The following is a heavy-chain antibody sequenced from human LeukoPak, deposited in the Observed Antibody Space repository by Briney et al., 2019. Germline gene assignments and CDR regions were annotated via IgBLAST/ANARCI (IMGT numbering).Heavy chain of an antibody. V-gene: IGHV3-23*01. Sequence: GGSLRLSCAASGFTFSSYAMSWVRQAPGKGLEWVSAISGSGGSTYYADSVKGRFTISRDNSKNTLYLQMNSLRAEDTAVYYCAKDPDPYDFWSGSLDYWGQGTLVTVSS. J-gene: IGHJ4*02. D-gene: IGHD3-3*01. CDR1: GFTFSSYA. CDR3: AKDPDPYDFWSGSLDY. CDR2: ISGSGGST.